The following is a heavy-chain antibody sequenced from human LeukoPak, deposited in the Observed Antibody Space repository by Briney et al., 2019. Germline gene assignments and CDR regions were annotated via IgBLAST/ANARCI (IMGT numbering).Heavy chain of an antibody. J-gene: IGHJ5*02. CDR2: INHSGST. V-gene: IGHV4-34*01. Sequence: SETLSLTCAVYGGSFSGNYWSWIRQPPGKGLEWIGEINHSGSTNYNPSLKSRVTISVDTSKNLFSLKLSSVTAADTAVYYCARGGVSIVARPDWFDPWGQGTLVTVSS. D-gene: IGHD6-6*01. CDR1: GGSFSGNY. CDR3: ARGGVSIVARPDWFDP.